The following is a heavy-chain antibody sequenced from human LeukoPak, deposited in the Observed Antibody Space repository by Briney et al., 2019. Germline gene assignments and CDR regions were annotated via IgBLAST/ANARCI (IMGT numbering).Heavy chain of an antibody. CDR3: AKDQGSSWYVGWFDP. CDR1: GYTFTGYY. CDR2: IFPNSGGT. V-gene: IGHV1-2*02. J-gene: IGHJ5*02. Sequence: AASVKVSCKTSGYTFTGYYIHWVRQAPGQGLEWLGWIFPNSGGTNYAQKFQGRVIMTRDTSISTAYMELSRLTSDDTAVYYCAKDQGSSWYVGWFDPWGQGTLVTVSS. D-gene: IGHD6-13*01.